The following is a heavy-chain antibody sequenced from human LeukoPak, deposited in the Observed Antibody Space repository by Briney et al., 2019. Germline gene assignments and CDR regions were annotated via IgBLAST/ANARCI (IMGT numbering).Heavy chain of an antibody. Sequence: GGSLRLSCAASGFTFSSYSMNWVRQAPGKGLEWVSSISSSSSYIYYADSVKGRFTISRDNAKNSLYLEMNSLRAEDTAVYYCARESGKMTTVVTPLGYWGQGTLVTVSS. J-gene: IGHJ4*02. CDR3: ARESGKMTTVVTPLGY. V-gene: IGHV3-21*01. CDR2: ISSSSSYI. D-gene: IGHD4-23*01. CDR1: GFTFSSYS.